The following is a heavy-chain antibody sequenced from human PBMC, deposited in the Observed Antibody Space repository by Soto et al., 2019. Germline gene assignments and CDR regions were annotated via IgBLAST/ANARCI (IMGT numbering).Heavy chain of an antibody. CDR3: ARDYNYYDSSGYYYADAFDI. D-gene: IGHD3-22*01. J-gene: IGHJ3*02. V-gene: IGHV3-33*01. Sequence: GGSLRLSCAASGFTFSSYGMHWVRQAPGKGLEWVAVIWYDGSNKYYADSVKGRFTISRDNSKNTLYLQMNSLRAEDTAVYYCARDYNYYDSSGYYYADAFDIWGQGTMVTVSS. CDR1: GFTFSSYG. CDR2: IWYDGSNK.